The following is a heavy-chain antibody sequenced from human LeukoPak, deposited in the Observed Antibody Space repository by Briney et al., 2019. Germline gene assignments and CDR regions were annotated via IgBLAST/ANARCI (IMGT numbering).Heavy chain of an antibody. CDR1: GFTFSSYG. CDR3: AKRGSSGWYYFDY. Sequence: PGGSLRLSCAASGFTFSSYGIHWVRQAPGKGLEWVAVISYDGSNKYYADSVKGRFTISRDNSKNTLYLQMNSLRAEDTAVYYCAKRGSSGWYYFDYWGQGTLVTVSS. D-gene: IGHD6-19*01. J-gene: IGHJ4*02. V-gene: IGHV3-30*18. CDR2: ISYDGSNK.